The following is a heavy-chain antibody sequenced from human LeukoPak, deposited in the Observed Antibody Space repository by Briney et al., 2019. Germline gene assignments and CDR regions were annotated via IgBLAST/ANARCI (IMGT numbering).Heavy chain of an antibody. J-gene: IGHJ5*02. D-gene: IGHD3-22*01. V-gene: IGHV1-2*02. CDR2: INPNSGGT. CDR3: ARVIKRIVNWFDH. Sequence: ASVKVSCKASGYTFTGYYMHWVRQAPGQGLEWMGWINPNSGGTNYAQKFQGRVTMTRDTSISTAYMELSRLRSDDTAVYYCARVIKRIVNWFDHWGQGTLVTVSS. CDR1: GYTFTGYY.